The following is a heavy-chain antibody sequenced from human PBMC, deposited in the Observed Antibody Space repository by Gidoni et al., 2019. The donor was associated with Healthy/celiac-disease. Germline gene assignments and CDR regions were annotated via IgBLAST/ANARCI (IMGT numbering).Heavy chain of an antibody. D-gene: IGHD4-17*01. V-gene: IGHV3-30*04. CDR3: ARGRVTTHPFCDY. CDR1: GFTFSSYA. CDR2: ISYDGSNK. J-gene: IGHJ4*02. Sequence: QVQLVESGGGVVQPGRSLRLSCAASGFTFSSYAMHWVRQAPGKGLEWVAVISYDGSNKYYADSVKGRFTISRDNSKNTLYLQMNSLRAEDTAVYYCARGRVTTHPFCDYWGQGTLVTVSS.